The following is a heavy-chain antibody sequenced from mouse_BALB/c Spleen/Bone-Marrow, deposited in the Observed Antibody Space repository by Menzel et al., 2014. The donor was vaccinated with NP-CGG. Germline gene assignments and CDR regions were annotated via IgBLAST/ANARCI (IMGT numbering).Heavy chain of an antibody. CDR3: ARQILRGFAY. Sequence: DVMLVKSGGGLVRPGGSLKLSCAASGFAFSSYDMSWVRQTPEKRLEWVAYISSGGGSTYYSDTVKGRFTISRDNAKNTLYLQMSSLKSEDTAMYYCARQILRGFAYWGQGTLVTVSA. V-gene: IGHV5-12-1*01. CDR1: GFAFSSYD. CDR2: ISSGGGST. J-gene: IGHJ3*01. D-gene: IGHD1-1*01.